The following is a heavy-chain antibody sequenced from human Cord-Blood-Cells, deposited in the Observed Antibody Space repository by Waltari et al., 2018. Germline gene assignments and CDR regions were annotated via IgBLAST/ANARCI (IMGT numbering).Heavy chain of an antibody. D-gene: IGHD6-13*01. CDR2: INAGNGNT. CDR3: ARFLGVAAAGDY. J-gene: IGHJ4*02. Sequence: QVQLVQSGAEVKKPGASVKVSCKASGYTFTSYAMHWVRQAPGQRLEWMGWINAGNGNTKDSQKFQGRVTITRDTSASTAYMELSSLRSEDTAVYYCARFLGVAAAGDYWGQGTLVTVSS. CDR1: GYTFTSYA. V-gene: IGHV1-3*01.